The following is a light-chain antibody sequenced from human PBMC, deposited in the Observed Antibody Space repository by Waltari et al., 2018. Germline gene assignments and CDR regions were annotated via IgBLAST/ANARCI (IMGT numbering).Light chain of an antibody. Sequence: QSALTPPASVSGSPGQSITLPYTGTSSDVGSFPLVFWYQPHPAKAPKLITYEGSTRPSGVSNRFSGSRSGNTASLTISGLQAEDEADYYCFLYVGSSTLVFGTGTKVTVL. V-gene: IGLV2-23*01. CDR2: EGS. J-gene: IGLJ1*01. CDR3: FLYVGSSTLV. CDR1: SSDVGSFPL.